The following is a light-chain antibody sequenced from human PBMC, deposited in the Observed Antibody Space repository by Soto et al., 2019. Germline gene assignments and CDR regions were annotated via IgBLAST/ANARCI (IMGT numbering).Light chain of an antibody. CDR1: QSVLYSSDNKNY. CDR3: QQSGNTPPT. CDR2: WAS. V-gene: IGKV4-1*01. Sequence: DIVMTQSPDSLAVSLGERATINCRSSQSVLYSSDNKNYLAWYQQKPGQPPKLLISWASTRESGVPDRFTGSGSGTEFPLTISSLQAEDVAFYYCQQSGNTPPTFGPGTKVDIK. J-gene: IGKJ3*01.